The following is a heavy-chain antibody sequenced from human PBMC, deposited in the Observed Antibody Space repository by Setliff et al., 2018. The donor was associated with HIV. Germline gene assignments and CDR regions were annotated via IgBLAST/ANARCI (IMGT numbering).Heavy chain of an antibody. V-gene: IGHV1-2*02. CDR3: ARGKTWLRFLDY. D-gene: IGHD5-12*01. CDR2: INPNNGGT. CDR1: GYTFTGYY. J-gene: IGHJ4*02. Sequence: ASVKVSCKASGYTFTGYYMHWVRQAPGQGLEWMGWINPNNGGTKYAQRFQGRVTMTTDASTSTAYMELRSLRSDDTAVYYCARGKTWLRFLDYWGQGTLVTVSS.